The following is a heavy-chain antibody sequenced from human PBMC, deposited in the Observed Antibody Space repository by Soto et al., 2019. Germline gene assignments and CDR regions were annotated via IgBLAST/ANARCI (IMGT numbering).Heavy chain of an antibody. J-gene: IGHJ6*02. V-gene: IGHV4-30-2*01. Sequence: SETLSLTCAVSGGSISSGGYSWSWIRQPPGKGLEWIGYIYHSGSTYYNPSLKSRVTISVDRSKNQFSLKLSSVTAADTAVYYCARSEKEGAYYYYGIDVWGPGTTVTVSS. CDR3: ARSEKEGAYYYYGIDV. CDR1: GGSISSGGYS. CDR2: IYHSGST.